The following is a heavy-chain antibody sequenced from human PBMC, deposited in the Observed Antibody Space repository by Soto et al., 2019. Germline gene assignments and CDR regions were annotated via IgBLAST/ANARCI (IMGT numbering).Heavy chain of an antibody. CDR1: GFTFSSYG. V-gene: IGHV3-30*18. CDR2: ISYDGSNK. D-gene: IGHD6-19*01. Sequence: GGSLTLSCAASGFTFSSYGMYWVRQAPGKRLEWVAVISYDGSNKYYADSVKGRFTISRDNSKNTLYLQMNSLRAEDTAVYYCAKDRSEGIAVAGRFDYWGQGTLVTVSS. J-gene: IGHJ4*02. CDR3: AKDRSEGIAVAGRFDY.